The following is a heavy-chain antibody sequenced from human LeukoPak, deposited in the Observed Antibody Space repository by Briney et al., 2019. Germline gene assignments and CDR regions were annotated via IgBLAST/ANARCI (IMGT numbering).Heavy chain of an antibody. Sequence: SETLSLTCTVSGGSISSYYWSWIRQPPGKGLEWIGYIYYSGSTNYNPSLKSRVTIPVDTSKNQFSLKLSSVTAADTAVYYCARGGTYYYDSSGYYPDYWGQGTLVTVSS. D-gene: IGHD3-22*01. CDR3: ARGGTYYYDSSGYYPDY. J-gene: IGHJ4*02. V-gene: IGHV4-59*01. CDR1: GGSISSYY. CDR2: IYYSGST.